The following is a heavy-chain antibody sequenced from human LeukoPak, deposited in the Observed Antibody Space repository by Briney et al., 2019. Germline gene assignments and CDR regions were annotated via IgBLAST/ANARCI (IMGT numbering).Heavy chain of an antibody. CDR3: AKNMVGATIGTLDH. D-gene: IGHD1-26*01. V-gene: IGHV3-53*01. J-gene: IGHJ4*02. CDR2: IYSDNT. Sequence: GGSLRLSCTVSGFTISSNSMSWVRQAPGKGLEWVSFIYSDNTHYSDSVKGRFTVSRDNSKNTVYLQMNSLRAEDTAVYYCAKNMVGATIGTLDHWGQGTLVTVSS. CDR1: GFTISSNS.